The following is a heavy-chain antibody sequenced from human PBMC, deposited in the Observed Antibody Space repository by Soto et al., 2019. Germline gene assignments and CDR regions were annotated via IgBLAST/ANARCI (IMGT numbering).Heavy chain of an antibody. CDR2: IHPRDSDT. CDR3: AGPDCSAADCQLVPY. J-gene: IGHJ1*01. D-gene: IGHD2-15*01. Sequence: PGESLKISCKGSGYTFTNYWIAWVRLMPGKGLEWMGLIHPRDSDTRYSPPFQGQVTISADKSISTAYLQLSSLKASDTAMYYCAGPDCSAADCQLVPYWGQGTLVTVSS. V-gene: IGHV5-51*01. CDR1: GYTFTNYW.